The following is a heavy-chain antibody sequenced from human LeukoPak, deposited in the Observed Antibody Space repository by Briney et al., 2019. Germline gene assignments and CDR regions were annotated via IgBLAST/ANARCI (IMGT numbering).Heavy chain of an antibody. Sequence: ASVKVSCKASGYTFTGYYMHWVRQAPGQGLEWMGWINPNSGGTNYAQKFQGRVTMTRDTSISTAYMELSRLRSDDTAVYYCARDSPYCDFWSGYSYWGQGTLVTVSS. CDR2: INPNSGGT. J-gene: IGHJ4*02. CDR3: ARDSPYCDFWSGYSY. D-gene: IGHD3-3*01. V-gene: IGHV1-2*02. CDR1: GYTFTGYY.